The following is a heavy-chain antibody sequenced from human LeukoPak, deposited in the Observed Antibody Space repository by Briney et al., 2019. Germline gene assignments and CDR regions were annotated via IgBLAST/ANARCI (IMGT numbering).Heavy chain of an antibody. CDR3: ARGDSALHD. CDR1: GDSVSSNSAA. D-gene: IGHD5-18*01. Sequence: SQTLSLTCAISGDSVSSNSAAWNWIRQSPSRGLEWLGRTYYRSRWSNEYAVSVKSRIIINPDTSKNQISLQLDSVTPEDTAVYYCARGDSALHDWGQGTLVTVSS. CDR2: TYYRSRWSN. J-gene: IGHJ4*02. V-gene: IGHV6-1*01.